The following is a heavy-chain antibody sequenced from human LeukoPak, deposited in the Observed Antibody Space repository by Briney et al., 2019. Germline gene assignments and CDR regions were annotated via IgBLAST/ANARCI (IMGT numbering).Heavy chain of an antibody. CDR1: GGSISSYY. CDR2: IYYSGST. D-gene: IGHD5-24*01. CDR3: ARHLPSPELQFYFDY. Sequence: PSETLSLTCTVSGGSISSYYWSWIRQPPGKGLEWIGYIYYSGSTNYNPSLKSRVTISVDTSKNQFSLKLSSVTAADTAVYYCARHLPSPELQFYFDYWDQGTLVTVSS. J-gene: IGHJ4*02. V-gene: IGHV4-59*01.